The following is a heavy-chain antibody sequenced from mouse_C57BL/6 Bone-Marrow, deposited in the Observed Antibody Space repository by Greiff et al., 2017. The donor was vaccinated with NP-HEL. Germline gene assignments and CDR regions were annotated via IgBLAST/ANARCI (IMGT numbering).Heavy chain of an antibody. CDR1: GYTFTSYW. J-gene: IGHJ3*01. CDR3: ARSIVRYFPFFAY. V-gene: IGHV1-53*01. CDR2: INPSNGGT. Sequence: VQLQQPGTELVKPGASVKLSCKASGYTFTSYWMHWVKQRPGQGLEWIGNINPSNGGTNYNEKFKSKATLTVDKSSSTAYMQLSSLTSEDSAVYYCARSIVRYFPFFAYWSQGTLVTVSA.